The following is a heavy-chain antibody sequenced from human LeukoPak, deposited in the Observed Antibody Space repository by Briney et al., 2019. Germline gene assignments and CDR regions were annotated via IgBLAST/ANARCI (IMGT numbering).Heavy chain of an antibody. D-gene: IGHD6-13*01. V-gene: IGHV3-7*01. J-gene: IGHJ4*02. Sequence: GGSLRLSCAASGFTFSRYWMSWVRQAPGKGLEWVANIKQDGSEKYYVDSVKGRFTISRDNSKNTLYLQMNSLRAEDTAMYYCARDFMYSSSCTGCWGQGTLVTVSS. CDR3: ARDFMYSSSCTGC. CDR2: IKQDGSEK. CDR1: GFTFSRYW.